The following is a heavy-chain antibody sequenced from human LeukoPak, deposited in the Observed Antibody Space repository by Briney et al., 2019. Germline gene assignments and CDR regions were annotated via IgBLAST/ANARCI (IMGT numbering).Heavy chain of an antibody. V-gene: IGHV3-66*01. Sequence: GGSLRLSCAASGFTFSSYAMNWVRQAPGKGLEWVSVIYAGGSTYYADSVKGRFTISRDNSKNTLYLQMNSLRAEDTAVYYCASTQRGDYFDYWGQGTLVTVSS. CDR1: GFTFSSYA. J-gene: IGHJ4*02. D-gene: IGHD2-15*01. CDR2: IYAGGST. CDR3: ASTQRGDYFDY.